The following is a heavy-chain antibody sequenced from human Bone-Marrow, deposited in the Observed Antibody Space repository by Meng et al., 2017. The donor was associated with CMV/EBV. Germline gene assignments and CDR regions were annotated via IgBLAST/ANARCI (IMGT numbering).Heavy chain of an antibody. J-gene: IGHJ3*01. V-gene: IGHV3-15*05. CDR2: IKTKADGGTT. D-gene: IGHD2-2*02. Sequence: GESLKISCAASGFSFTNAWMSWVRQAPGKGLEWVVSIKTKADGGTTEYAAPVKGRFTITRDDSRKTVYLQRNSLRTEDTAVYYCATEGCSSSSCFTPNAFDVWGQGTMVTVSS. CDR1: GFSFTNAW. CDR3: ATEGCSSSSCFTPNAFDV.